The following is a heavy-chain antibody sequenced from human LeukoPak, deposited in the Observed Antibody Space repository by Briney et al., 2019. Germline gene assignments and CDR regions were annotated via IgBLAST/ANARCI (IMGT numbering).Heavy chain of an antibody. CDR2: INHSGST. Sequence: PSETLSLTCAVYGGSSRGYYWSWIRQPPGKGLEGIGEINHSGSTNYNPSLKSRVTISVDTSKNQFSLKLSSVTAADTAVYYCAREALYNWNDGGFWFDPWGQGTLVTVSS. CDR1: GGSSRGYY. V-gene: IGHV4-34*01. J-gene: IGHJ5*02. CDR3: AREALYNWNDGGFWFDP. D-gene: IGHD1-20*01.